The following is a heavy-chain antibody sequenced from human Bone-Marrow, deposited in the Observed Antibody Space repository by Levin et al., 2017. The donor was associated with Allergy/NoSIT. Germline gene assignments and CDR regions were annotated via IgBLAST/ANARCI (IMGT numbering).Heavy chain of an antibody. CDR1: GFTVRSNY. CDR3: ARDPNRSVAGN. V-gene: IGHV3-66*02. Sequence: LSLTCAASGFTVRSNYMSWVRQAPGKGLEWVSVIYSGGSTYYADSVKGRFTISRDNSKNTLYLQMNSLRAEDTAVYYCARDPNRSVAGNWGQGTLVTVSS. D-gene: IGHD6-19*01. J-gene: IGHJ4*02. CDR2: IYSGGST.